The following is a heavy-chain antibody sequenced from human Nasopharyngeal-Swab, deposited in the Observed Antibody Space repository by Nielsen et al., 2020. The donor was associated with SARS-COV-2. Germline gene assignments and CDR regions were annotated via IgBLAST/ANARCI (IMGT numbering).Heavy chain of an antibody. Sequence: SVKVSCKASGGTFSSYAISWVRQAPGQGLEWMGGIIPIFGTANYAQKFQGRVTITADESAGTAYMELSSLRSEDTAVYYCARTTVKNWYFDLWGRGTLVTVSS. J-gene: IGHJ2*01. CDR1: GGTFSSYA. V-gene: IGHV1-69*13. CDR3: ARTTVKNWYFDL. D-gene: IGHD4-17*01. CDR2: IIPIFGTA.